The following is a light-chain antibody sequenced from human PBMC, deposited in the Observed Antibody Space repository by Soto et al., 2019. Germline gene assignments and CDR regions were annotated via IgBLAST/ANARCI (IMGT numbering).Light chain of an antibody. CDR2: GAS. CDR3: QQYGGSPRVT. V-gene: IGKV3-20*01. CDR1: QSVSSNY. J-gene: IGKJ4*01. Sequence: EIVLTQSPGTPSLSPGERATLSCRASQSVSSNYLAWYQQKPGQAPRLLIYGASSRATGIPDRFIGSGSGTDFTLTISRLEPEDFAVYYCQQYGGSPRVTFGGGTKVEIK.